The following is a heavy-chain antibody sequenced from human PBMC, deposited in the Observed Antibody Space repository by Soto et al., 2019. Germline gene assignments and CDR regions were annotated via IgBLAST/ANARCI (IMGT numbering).Heavy chain of an antibody. Sequence: GGSLRLSCAASGFTFSSYAMSWVRQAPGKGLEWVSAISGSGGSTYYADSVKGRFTISRDNSKNTLYLQMNSLRAEDTAVYYCAKLITIFGLVMGPTSPYDFDSWGQGDVLTVSS. CDR3: AKLITIFGLVMGPTSPYDFDS. D-gene: IGHD3-3*01. V-gene: IGHV3-23*01. CDR1: GFTFSSYA. J-gene: IGHJ5*01. CDR2: ISGSGGST.